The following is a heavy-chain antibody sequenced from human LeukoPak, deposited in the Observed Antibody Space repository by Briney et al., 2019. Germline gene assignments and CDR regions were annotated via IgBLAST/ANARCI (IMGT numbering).Heavy chain of an antibody. D-gene: IGHD6-13*01. CDR2: IYYSGST. Sequence: PSETLSLTCTVSGGSISSGDYYWSWIRQPPGKGLEWIGYIYYSGSTYYNRSLKSRVTISVDTSKNQFSLKLSSVTAADTAVYYCARGPDSSSWYVDYWGQGTLVTVSS. V-gene: IGHV4-30-4*02. CDR1: GGSISSGDYY. CDR3: ARGPDSSSWYVDY. J-gene: IGHJ4*02.